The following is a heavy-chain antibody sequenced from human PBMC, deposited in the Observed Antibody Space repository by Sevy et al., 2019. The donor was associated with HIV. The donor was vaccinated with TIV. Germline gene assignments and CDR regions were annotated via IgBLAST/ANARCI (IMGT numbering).Heavy chain of an antibody. D-gene: IGHD5-12*01. Sequence: GGSLRLSCAASGFTFRKYAMSWVRQAPGKGLEWVSSMSGSGGSTYYADALKDSFTISRDNSQNTLSLQMDSLRIDDTAIYYCARHVDSLADVQIYGVDVWGQGTTVTDSS. J-gene: IGHJ6*02. V-gene: IGHV3-23*01. CDR1: GFTFRKYA. CDR3: ARHVDSLADVQIYGVDV. CDR2: MSGSGGST.